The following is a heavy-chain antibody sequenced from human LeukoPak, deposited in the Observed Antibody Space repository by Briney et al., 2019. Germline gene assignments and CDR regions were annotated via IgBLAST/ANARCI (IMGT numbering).Heavy chain of an antibody. CDR1: GFTVSSDY. Sequence: GGSLRLSCAASGFTVSSDYMSWVRQAPGKGLEWVSVIYSGGSTYYADSVKGRFTISRDKSKNTVYLQMNSLRFEDTAMYYCVRNWFDPWGQGTLVTVSS. CDR2: IYSGGST. J-gene: IGHJ5*02. CDR3: VRNWFDP. V-gene: IGHV3-53*05.